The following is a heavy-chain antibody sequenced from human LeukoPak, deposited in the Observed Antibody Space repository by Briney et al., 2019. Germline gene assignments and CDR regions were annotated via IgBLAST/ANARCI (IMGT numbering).Heavy chain of an antibody. V-gene: IGHV3-30-3*01. CDR1: GFTFSSYA. Sequence: PGGSLRLSCAASGFTFSSYAMHWVRQAPGKGLEWVAVISYDGSNKYYADSVKGRFTISRDNSKNTLYLQMNSLRAEDTAVYYCARPSYSSSWSPFDYWGQGALVTVSS. J-gene: IGHJ4*02. CDR2: ISYDGSNK. CDR3: ARPSYSSSWSPFDY. D-gene: IGHD6-13*01.